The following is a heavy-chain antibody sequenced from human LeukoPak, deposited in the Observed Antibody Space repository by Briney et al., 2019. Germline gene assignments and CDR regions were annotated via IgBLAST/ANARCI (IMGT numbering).Heavy chain of an antibody. J-gene: IGHJ3*02. CDR2: ISAYNGNT. CDR1: GYTFTSYG. CDR3: ARELTMVRGVTLLGDAFDI. V-gene: IGHV1-18*04. D-gene: IGHD3-10*01. Sequence: ASVKVSCKASGYTFTSYGISWVRQAPGHGLEWMGWISAYNGNTNYAQKLQGRVTMTTDTSTSTAYMELRSLRSDDTAVYYCARELTMVRGVTLLGDAFDIWGQGTMVTVSS.